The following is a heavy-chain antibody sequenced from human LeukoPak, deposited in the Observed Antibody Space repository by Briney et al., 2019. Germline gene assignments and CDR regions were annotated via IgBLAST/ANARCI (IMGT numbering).Heavy chain of an antibody. D-gene: IGHD5-24*01. Sequence: GSLRLSCAVSGFTFSSYWMSWIRQPPGKGLEWIGEINHSGSTNYNPSLKSRVTISVDTSKNQFSLKLSSVTAADTAVYYCARGEGARDGYNYEGPFYFDYWGQGTLVTVSS. CDR1: GFTFSSYW. CDR3: ARGEGARDGYNYEGPFYFDY. J-gene: IGHJ4*02. CDR2: INHSGST. V-gene: IGHV4-34*01.